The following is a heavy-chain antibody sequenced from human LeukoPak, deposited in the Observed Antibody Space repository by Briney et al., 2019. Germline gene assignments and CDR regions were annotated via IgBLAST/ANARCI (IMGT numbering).Heavy chain of an antibody. Sequence: GGSLRLSCAASGFTFSSYSMNWVRQPPGAGPEWVANIKQDETETYYADAVGGRFTITRDNAKNSLYLQMDNLRGEDTAVYYCARDSGDRPQAVGYFFDYWGQGSLVTVSS. CDR3: ARDSGDRPQAVGYFFDY. D-gene: IGHD7-27*01. V-gene: IGHV3-7*01. CDR1: GFTFSSYS. J-gene: IGHJ4*02. CDR2: IKQDETET.